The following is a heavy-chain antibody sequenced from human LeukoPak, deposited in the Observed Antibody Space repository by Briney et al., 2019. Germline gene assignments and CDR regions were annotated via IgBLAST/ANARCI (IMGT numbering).Heavy chain of an antibody. Sequence: SGPTLLNPTQTLTLTCTFSGFSLTTSGMCVSWIRQPPGKVLEWRARIDWDDDKYYSTSLKTRITISKDTSKDQVVLTMTNMDPVDTATYYCARKSGSGIFYDYWGQGTLVTVSS. CDR3: ARKSGSGIFYDY. V-gene: IGHV2-70*11. CDR2: IDWDDDK. CDR1: GFSLTTSGMC. J-gene: IGHJ4*02. D-gene: IGHD3-10*01.